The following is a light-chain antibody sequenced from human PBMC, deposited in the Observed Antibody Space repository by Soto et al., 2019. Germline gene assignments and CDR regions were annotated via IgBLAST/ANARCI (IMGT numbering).Light chain of an antibody. CDR1: QTVTNSH. J-gene: IGKJ1*01. Sequence: ENVLRQSPGTLSLSPGERATLSCRASQTVTNSHLAWYQHKPGQAPRLLIYDAVTRATGIPDRFTGSGFGTDFTLTISRLEPEDFAVYYCQLYGTSPKTFGQGTKVDIK. CDR3: QLYGTSPKT. CDR2: DAV. V-gene: IGKV3-20*01.